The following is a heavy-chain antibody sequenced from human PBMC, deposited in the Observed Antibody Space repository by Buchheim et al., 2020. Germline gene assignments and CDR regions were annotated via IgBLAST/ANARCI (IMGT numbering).Heavy chain of an antibody. D-gene: IGHD1-26*01. Sequence: EVQLVESGGGLVQPGGSLRLSCAASGFTFSSHWMQWARQGPGEGLVWVSRISGDGSGITYADSVRGRFPISRDNAKGTPYLQMNSLRAEDTAVYYCGRVTLGATGLDSWGQGT. CDR2: ISGDGSGI. CDR1: GFTFSSHW. J-gene: IGHJ4*02. V-gene: IGHV3-74*01. CDR3: GRVTLGATGLDS.